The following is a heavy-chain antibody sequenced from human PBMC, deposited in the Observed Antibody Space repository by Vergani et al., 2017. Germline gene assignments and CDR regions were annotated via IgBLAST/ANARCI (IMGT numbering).Heavy chain of an antibody. CDR1: GFTFTSSA. V-gene: IGHV1-58*01. Sequence: QMQLVQSGPEVKKPGTSVKVSCKASGFTFTSSAVQWVRQARGKRLEWIGWIVVGSGNTNYAQKFQERVTITRDMSTSTAYMELSSLRSEDTAVYYCAAARRYYYDSSGYYFVAFDIWGQGTMVTVSS. J-gene: IGHJ3*02. D-gene: IGHD3-22*01. CDR2: IVVGSGNT. CDR3: AAARRYYYDSSGYYFVAFDI.